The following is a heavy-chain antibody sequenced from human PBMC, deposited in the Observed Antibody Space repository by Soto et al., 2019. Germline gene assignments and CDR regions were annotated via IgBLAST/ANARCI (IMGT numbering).Heavy chain of an antibody. CDR2: IYYSGST. D-gene: IGHD6-13*01. Sequence: SETLSLTCTVSGGSISSYYWSWIRQPPGKGLEWIGYIYYSGSTNYNPSLKSRVTISVDTSKNQFSLKLSSVTAADTAVYYCASLSSLNWSDPWGQGTLVAVSS. CDR3: ASLSSLNWSDP. CDR1: GGSISSYY. V-gene: IGHV4-59*01. J-gene: IGHJ5*02.